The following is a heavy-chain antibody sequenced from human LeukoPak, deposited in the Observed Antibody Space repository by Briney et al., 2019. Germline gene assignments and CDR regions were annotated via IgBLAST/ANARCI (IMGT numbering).Heavy chain of an antibody. CDR3: ARGGHYDRMVMDV. D-gene: IGHD3-22*01. J-gene: IGHJ6*02. V-gene: IGHV4-59*01. Sequence: PSETLSLTCTVPGDSISRYYWSWVRQTPRKGLGCVGHIYNRGGTNYNPSLKCRVTISVNTSKNHFCQRLGSVTAADTAVYYCARGGHYDRMVMDVWGQGTAVTVSS. CDR2: IYNRGGT. CDR1: GDSISRYY.